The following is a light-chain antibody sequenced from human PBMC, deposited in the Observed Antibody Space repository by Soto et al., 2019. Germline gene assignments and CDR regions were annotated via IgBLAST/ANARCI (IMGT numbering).Light chain of an antibody. CDR2: DAS. V-gene: IGKV3-20*01. J-gene: IGKJ2*01. Sequence: HSPGGMRLPPLQSATLSWRASQSVSSGYLAWYQQKPGQAPRLLIYDASSRATGIPDRFSGSGSGTDFTLTICSLEPEDFAVYYCQQYVGSPHTFGQGTKVDIK. CDR1: QSVSSGY. CDR3: QQYVGSPHT.